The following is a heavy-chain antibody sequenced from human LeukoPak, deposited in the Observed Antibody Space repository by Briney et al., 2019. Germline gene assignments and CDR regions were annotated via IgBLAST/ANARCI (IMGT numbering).Heavy chain of an antibody. CDR2: ISGSGTNT. CDR3: AKDMGLPGAFDI. Sequence: PGGSLRLSCAASGFTFSSYAMSWVRQAPGKGLEWVSVISGSGTNTYYADSVKGRFTISRDNSKNTLYLQMNSLRAEDTAVYYCAKDMGLPGAFDIWGQGTMVTVSS. D-gene: IGHD4/OR15-4a*01. V-gene: IGHV3-23*01. CDR1: GFTFSSYA. J-gene: IGHJ3*02.